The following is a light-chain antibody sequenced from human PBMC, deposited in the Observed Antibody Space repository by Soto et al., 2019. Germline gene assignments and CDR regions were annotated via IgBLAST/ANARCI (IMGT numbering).Light chain of an antibody. J-gene: IGLJ1*01. CDR2: GNN. V-gene: IGLV1-40*01. CDR3: QSYDSSLSGSYV. Sequence: QSVLTQPPSVSVAPGQRVTSSCTGSSYNIGAGYDVHWYQRLPGTAPKVLIYGNNNRPSGVPDRFSCSKSGPSASLAITGLQAEDEADYYCQSYDSSLSGSYVFGTGTKLTVL. CDR1: SYNIGAGYD.